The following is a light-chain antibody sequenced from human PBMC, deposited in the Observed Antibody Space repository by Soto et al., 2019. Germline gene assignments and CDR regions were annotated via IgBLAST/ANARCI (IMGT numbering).Light chain of an antibody. V-gene: IGLV2-8*01. Sequence: QSVLTQPPSASGSPGQSVTISCTGTSSDVGGYNYVSWFQQHPGKAPKLMIYEVNKRPSGVPDRFSGSKSGNTASLTVSGLQAEDEADYYCSSYAGSNKGFGNGTKVTV. J-gene: IGLJ1*01. CDR2: EVN. CDR3: SSYAGSNKG. CDR1: SSDVGGYNY.